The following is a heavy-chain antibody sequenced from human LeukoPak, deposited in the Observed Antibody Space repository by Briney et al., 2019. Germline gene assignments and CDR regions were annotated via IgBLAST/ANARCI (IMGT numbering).Heavy chain of an antibody. V-gene: IGHV4-59*06. Sequence: SETLSLTCTVSVGSISSYYWSWIRQHPGKGLEGIGYIYYSGSTYYNPSLKSRGTISVDTSKNQFSLKLSSVTAADTAVYYCARDAPFNWFDPWGQGTLVTVSS. CDR3: ARDAPFNWFDP. D-gene: IGHD5-24*01. CDR1: VGSISSYY. CDR2: IYYSGST. J-gene: IGHJ5*02.